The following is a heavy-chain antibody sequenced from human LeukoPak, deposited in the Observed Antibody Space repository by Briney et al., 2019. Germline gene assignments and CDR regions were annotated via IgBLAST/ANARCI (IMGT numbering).Heavy chain of an antibody. D-gene: IGHD6-6*01. Sequence: AGGSLSLSCAASGFTFSSYWMSWVRQAPGKGLEWVANIKQDGSEKYYVDSVKGRFTISRDNAKNSLYLQMNSLRAEDTAVYYCASRAARYYFDYWGQGTLVTVSS. CDR1: GFTFSSYW. V-gene: IGHV3-7*01. J-gene: IGHJ4*02. CDR3: ASRAARYYFDY. CDR2: IKQDGSEK.